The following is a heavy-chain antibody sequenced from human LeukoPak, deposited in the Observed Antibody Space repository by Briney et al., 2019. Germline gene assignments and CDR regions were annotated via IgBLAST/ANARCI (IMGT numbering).Heavy chain of an antibody. Sequence: GGSLRLSCAASGFTFSSYAMHWVRQAPGKGLEWVAVISYDGSNKYYADSVKGRFTISRDNSKNTLYLQMNSLRAEDTAVYYCARDSASITIFGVVSPGFDPWGQGTLVTVSS. D-gene: IGHD3-3*01. CDR2: ISYDGSNK. J-gene: IGHJ5*02. CDR1: GFTFSSYA. CDR3: ARDSASITIFGVVSPGFDP. V-gene: IGHV3-30-3*01.